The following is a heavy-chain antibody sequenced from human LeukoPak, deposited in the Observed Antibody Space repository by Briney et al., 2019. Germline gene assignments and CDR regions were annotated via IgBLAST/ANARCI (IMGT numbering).Heavy chain of an antibody. Sequence: GASVKVSCKASGYIFTSYGINWVRQAPGQGLEWMGWISASNGNTNYAQKLQGRVTMTTDTSTNTAYMELRSLRSDDTAVYYCARDRSNSAPYYFDYWGQGTLVTLSS. V-gene: IGHV1-18*01. CDR2: ISASNGNT. CDR3: ARDRSNSAPYYFDY. CDR1: GYIFTSYG. J-gene: IGHJ4*02. D-gene: IGHD1-26*01.